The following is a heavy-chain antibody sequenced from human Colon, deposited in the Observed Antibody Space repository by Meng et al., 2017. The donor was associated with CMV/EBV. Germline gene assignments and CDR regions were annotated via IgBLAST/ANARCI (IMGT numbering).Heavy chain of an antibody. CDR2: ISAYNGNT. J-gene: IGHJ5*02. Sequence: FTSYGIRWVRQAPGQGLEWMGWISAYNGNTNYAQKLQGRVTMTTDTSTSTAYMELRSLRSDDTAVYYCARAEYCSSTSCYKRDGWFDPWGQGTLVTVSS. CDR1: FTSYG. V-gene: IGHV1-18*01. CDR3: ARAEYCSSTSCYKRDGWFDP. D-gene: IGHD2-2*02.